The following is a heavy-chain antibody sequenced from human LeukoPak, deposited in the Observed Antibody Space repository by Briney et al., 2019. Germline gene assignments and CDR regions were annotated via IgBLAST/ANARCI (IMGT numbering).Heavy chain of an antibody. D-gene: IGHD6-13*01. Sequence: SETLSLTCAVSGYSISSGYYWGWIRQPPRKGLEWIGSIYHSGSTYYNPSLKSRVTISVDTSKNQFSLKLSSVTAADTAVYYCARDLKRIAAVQPPEFDYRGQGTLVTVSS. J-gene: IGHJ4*02. CDR3: ARDLKRIAAVQPPEFDY. V-gene: IGHV4-38-2*02. CDR2: IYHSGST. CDR1: GYSISSGYY.